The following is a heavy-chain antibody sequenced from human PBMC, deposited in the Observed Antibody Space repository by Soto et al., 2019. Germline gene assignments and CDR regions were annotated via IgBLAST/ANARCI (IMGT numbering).Heavy chain of an antibody. Sequence: QVQLVESGGGVVQPERSLRLSCAASGFLFRSYSIHWVRQAPGKGPEWVAIISYDGSNKYYADSVKGRFTISRDNSKNTLYLQMNSLRAEDTAVYSCARAAGRSFDYWGQGTLVTVSS. J-gene: IGHJ4*02. CDR2: ISYDGSNK. V-gene: IGHV3-30-3*01. D-gene: IGHD3-16*02. CDR1: GFLFRSYS. CDR3: ARAAGRSFDY.